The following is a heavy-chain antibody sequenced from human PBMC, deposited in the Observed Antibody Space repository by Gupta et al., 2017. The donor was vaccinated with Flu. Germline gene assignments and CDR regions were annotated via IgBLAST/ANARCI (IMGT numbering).Heavy chain of an antibody. CDR1: GFTFRYYV. Sequence: QVQLVESGGGVVLPGRSLRLSCAASGFTFRYYVIHWVRQATGKGLEWVAVISYDGSYKYYAGSVKGRFSISRDNSKNTLYLQMNSLRTEDTAVYYCAKDQREFCSGGDCYPQIFDYWGQGTLVTVSP. CDR2: ISYDGSYK. CDR3: AKDQREFCSGGDCYPQIFDY. V-gene: IGHV3-30*18. D-gene: IGHD2-21*01. J-gene: IGHJ4*02.